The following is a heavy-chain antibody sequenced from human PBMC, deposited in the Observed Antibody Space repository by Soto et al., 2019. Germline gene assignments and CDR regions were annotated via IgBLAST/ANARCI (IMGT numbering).Heavy chain of an antibody. CDR2: IYYSGNT. V-gene: IGHV4-30-4*01. CDR1: GYSIRSDDYY. Sequence: QVQLHESGPGLVKPSETLSLTCTVSGYSIRSDDYYWTWIRQSPGKGLEWIGYIYYSGNTYYNPSLESRIPTSLDTPKNQFSLKLRSTTAADTAVYYCARSTGRYWGQGTLVTVSS. J-gene: IGHJ4*02. CDR3: ARSTGRY. D-gene: IGHD2-21*01.